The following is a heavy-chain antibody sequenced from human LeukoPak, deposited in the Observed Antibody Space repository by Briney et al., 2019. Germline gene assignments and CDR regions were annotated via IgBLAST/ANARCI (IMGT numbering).Heavy chain of an antibody. J-gene: IGHJ5*02. Sequence: PGGSLRLSCTTSGFSFGDYAMSWFRQAPGKGLQWVGFIRSKAYGGTTEYAASVKGRFIISRDDSKSIAYLQMNSLKTEDTAVYYCTSHYDSSGYLPGSWGQGTLVTVSS. V-gene: IGHV3-49*03. D-gene: IGHD3-22*01. CDR1: GFSFGDYA. CDR3: TSHYDSSGYLPGS. CDR2: IRSKAYGGTT.